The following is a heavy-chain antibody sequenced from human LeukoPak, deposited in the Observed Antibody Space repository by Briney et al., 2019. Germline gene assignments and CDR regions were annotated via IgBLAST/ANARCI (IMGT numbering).Heavy chain of an antibody. CDR2: INHSGST. J-gene: IGHJ3*02. CDR1: GGSFSGYY. V-gene: IGHV4-34*01. Sequence: KSSETLSLTCAVYGGSFSGYYWSWIRQPPGKGLEWIGEINHSGSTNYNPSLKSRVTISVDTSKNQFSLKLSSVTATDTAVYYCARGAKRAFDIWGQGTMVTVSS. CDR3: ARGAKRAFDI.